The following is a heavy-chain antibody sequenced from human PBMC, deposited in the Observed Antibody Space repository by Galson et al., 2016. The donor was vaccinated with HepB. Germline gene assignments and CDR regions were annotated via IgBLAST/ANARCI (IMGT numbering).Heavy chain of an antibody. CDR3: AKAVTRNTIFGVVTGKEGAHYGMDV. D-gene: IGHD3-3*01. CDR1: GFIFSNYA. J-gene: IGHJ6*02. Sequence: SLRLSCAASGFIFSNYAMSWVRQVPGKGLEWVSAISGSGGSTHYADSVKGRFTISRDNSKNTLYLQMNSLRAEDTAVYYCAKAVTRNTIFGVVTGKEGAHYGMDVWGQGITVTVSS. CDR2: ISGSGGST. V-gene: IGHV3-23*01.